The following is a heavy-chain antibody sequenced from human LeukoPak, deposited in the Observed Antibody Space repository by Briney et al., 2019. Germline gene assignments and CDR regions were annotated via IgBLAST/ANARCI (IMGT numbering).Heavy chain of an antibody. CDR3: ARLASSSWPLYYYYGMDV. CDR1: GYTFTRYD. J-gene: IGHJ6*02. D-gene: IGHD6-13*01. Sequence: ASVKVSCKASGYTFTRYDINWVRQATGQGLEWMGWMNPNNGNTGYAQKFQGRVTMTRSTSISTAYMELSSLRSEDTAVYYCARLASSSWPLYYYYGMDVWGQATTVTVSS. CDR2: MNPNNGNT. V-gene: IGHV1-8*01.